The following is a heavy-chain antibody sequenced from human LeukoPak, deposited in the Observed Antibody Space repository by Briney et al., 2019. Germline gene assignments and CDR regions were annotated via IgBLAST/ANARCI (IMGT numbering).Heavy chain of an antibody. CDR1: GGTFISYA. CDR3: ASGESSGYQLLSFYYMDV. CDR2: IIPIFGTA. Sequence: GASVKVSCMASGGTFISYAISWVRQAPGQGLEWMGGIIPIFGTADYAQKFQGRVTITAGESTSTAYMELSSLRSEDTAVYYCASGESSGYQLLSFYYMDVWGKGTTVTISS. J-gene: IGHJ6*03. D-gene: IGHD2-2*01. V-gene: IGHV1-69*13.